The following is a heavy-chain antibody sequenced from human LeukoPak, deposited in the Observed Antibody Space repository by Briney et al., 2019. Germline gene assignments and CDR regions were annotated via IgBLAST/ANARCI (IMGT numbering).Heavy chain of an antibody. CDR1: GGSISSGNYY. J-gene: IGHJ4*02. D-gene: IGHD4-17*01. CDR2: IYYSGST. Sequence: SETLSLTCTVSGGSISSGNYYWNWIRQHPGEGLEWIGYIYYSGSTYYNPSLKSRVTISVDTSKNQFSLRLSSVTAADTAVYYCARLEGYGDYYFDYWGQGTLVTVSS. CDR3: ARLEGYGDYYFDY. V-gene: IGHV4-31*03.